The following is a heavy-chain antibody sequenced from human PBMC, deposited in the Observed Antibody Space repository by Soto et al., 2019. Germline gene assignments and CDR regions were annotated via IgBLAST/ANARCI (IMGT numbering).Heavy chain of an antibody. D-gene: IGHD6-13*01. J-gene: IGHJ5*01. CDR3: ARQTTYSSSWYDY. CDR1: GGSISNYY. CDR2: IYSSGST. Sequence: CTASGGSISNYYWTWIRQSAGKGLEWIGRIYSSGSTNYNPSLKSRVTMSVDTSKNQFSLKLRSVTAADTALYYCARQTTYSSSWYDYWGHGTLVTVSS. V-gene: IGHV4-4*07.